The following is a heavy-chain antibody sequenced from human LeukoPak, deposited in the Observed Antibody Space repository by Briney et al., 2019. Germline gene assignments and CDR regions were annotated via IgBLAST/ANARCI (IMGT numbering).Heavy chain of an antibody. D-gene: IGHD5-18*01. CDR1: GFTFNTHA. Sequence: GGSLRLSCAASGFTFNTHAMSWVRQAPGKGLEWVSGINGNGASTYYSDSVKGRFTIPRDSSKNTLYLQMSSLRAEDTAVYYCAKDQGYSYYYLDYWGQGTLVTVSS. CDR3: AKDQGYSYYYLDY. V-gene: IGHV3-23*01. J-gene: IGHJ4*02. CDR2: INGNGAST.